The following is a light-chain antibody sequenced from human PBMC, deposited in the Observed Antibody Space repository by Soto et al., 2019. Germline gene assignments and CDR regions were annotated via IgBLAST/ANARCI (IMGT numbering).Light chain of an antibody. V-gene: IGKV3-11*01. CDR3: QQRSNWPFFT. CDR1: QSVSSR. Sequence: EIVLTQSPATLSLSPGDSATLSCRASQSVSSRLAWCQQKPGQAPRLLIYDTSTRATGIPARFSGSGSGTDFTLTISSLEPEDFALYYCQQRSNWPFFTFGPGTKVHIK. CDR2: DTS. J-gene: IGKJ3*01.